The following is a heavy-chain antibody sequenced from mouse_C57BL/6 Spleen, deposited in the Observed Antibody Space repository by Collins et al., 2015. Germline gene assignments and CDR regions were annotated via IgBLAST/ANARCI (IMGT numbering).Heavy chain of an antibody. D-gene: IGHD2-1*01. CDR3: ASSYGNYAWFAY. J-gene: IGHJ3*01. Sequence: QVQLKESGPGLVAPSQSLSITCTISGFSLTSYGVHWVRQPPGKGLEWLVVIWSDGSTTYNSALKSRLSISKDNSKSQVFLKMNSLQTDDTAMYYCASSYGNYAWFAYWGQGTLVTVSA. CDR1: GFSLTSYG. CDR2: IWSDGST. V-gene: IGHV2-6-1*01.